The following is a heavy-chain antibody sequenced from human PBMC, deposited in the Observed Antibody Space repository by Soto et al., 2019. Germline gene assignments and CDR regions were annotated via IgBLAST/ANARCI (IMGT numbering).Heavy chain of an antibody. CDR3: TSIYGTGTYLPDY. V-gene: IGHV3-49*03. CDR2: IRDKANGATT. CDR1: GYTFGNYG. Sequence: EVHLEDSGGGLEQPGRSLRLSCTASGYTFGNYGVSWFRQAPGKGLEWVGLIRDKANGATTQYAASVKGRFTISRDDPNSIAYLQMSSLKTEDTAVYYCTSIYGTGTYLPDYWGQGTLVTVSS. D-gene: IGHD3-10*01. J-gene: IGHJ4*02.